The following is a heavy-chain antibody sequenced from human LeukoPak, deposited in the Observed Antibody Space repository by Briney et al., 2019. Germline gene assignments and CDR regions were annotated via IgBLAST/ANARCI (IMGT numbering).Heavy chain of an antibody. J-gene: IGHJ4*02. D-gene: IGHD4-23*01. Sequence: SETLSLTCIVSGRSISTYYWSWIRQPAGKGLEWIGRMYSTGSTNYNPSLKSRVTMSVDTSKNQFSLNLSSVTAADTAIYYCARDRTYGGNSGFDYWGQGTLVTVSS. CDR1: GRSISTYY. V-gene: IGHV4-4*07. CDR2: MYSTGST. CDR3: ARDRTYGGNSGFDY.